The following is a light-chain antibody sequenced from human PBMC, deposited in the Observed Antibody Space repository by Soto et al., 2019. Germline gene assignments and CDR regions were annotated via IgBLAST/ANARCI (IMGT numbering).Light chain of an antibody. CDR2: GTT. Sequence: EIVITQSPATLSVSLGERATLSCRASQSLSSNLAWYQQKPGQTPRLLISGTTTRSTGIPARFSGSGSGTEFTLTISSLQSEDFAVYFCQQYNIWPYTFGQGTKVEIK. V-gene: IGKV3-15*01. CDR3: QQYNIWPYT. CDR1: QSLSSN. J-gene: IGKJ2*01.